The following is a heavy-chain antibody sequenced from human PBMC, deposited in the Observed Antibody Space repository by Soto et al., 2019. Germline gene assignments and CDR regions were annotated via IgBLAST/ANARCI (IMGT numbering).Heavy chain of an antibody. CDR3: AREVTMVRGARVYGLDV. CDR2: INPNSDDTNGRGT. D-gene: IGHD3-10*01. CDR1: GHSFTNYY. V-gene: IGHV1-2*02. Sequence: QVQLVQSGAEVKKPGASVKVSCKASGHSFTNYYMHWVRQAPGQGLEWMGWINPNSDDTNGRGTNYAQKFQGRVIMTRDLPTSTAYMELSSLTSDDTAVYYCAREVTMVRGARVYGLDVWGQGTTVTVSS. J-gene: IGHJ6*02.